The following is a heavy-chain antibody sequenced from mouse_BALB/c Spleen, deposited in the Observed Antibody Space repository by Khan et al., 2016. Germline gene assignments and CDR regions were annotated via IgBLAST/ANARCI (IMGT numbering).Heavy chain of an antibody. V-gene: IGHV5-4*02. CDR3: ATTYGNYGYVDD. D-gene: IGHD2-1*01. Sequence: EVELVEPGGGLVKPGGSLKLSCTASGFTFSDYYIYWVRQTPEKRLEWVATISDGFSYTYYPDSVKGRSTLSRDNAENNLYLQMSSLKSADTAMYYCATTYGNYGYVDDWGDGTTVTVSS. CDR2: ISDGFSYT. J-gene: IGHJ1*01. CDR1: GFTFSDYY.